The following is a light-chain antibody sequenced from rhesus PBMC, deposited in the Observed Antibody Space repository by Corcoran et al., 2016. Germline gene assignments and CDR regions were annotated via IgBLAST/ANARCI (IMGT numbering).Light chain of an antibody. J-gene: IGKJ4*01. CDR1: QGISSY. Sequence: DIQMIQSPSSLSASVGDTVTITCRASQGISSYLNWFQQKPGKAPKFLIYAASSLESGVPSRLSGSGSGTEFTLTIISLQPEEFAAYYCLQHNSYPLTFGGGTKVEIK. V-gene: IGKV1-28*01. CDR3: LQHNSYPLT. CDR2: AAS.